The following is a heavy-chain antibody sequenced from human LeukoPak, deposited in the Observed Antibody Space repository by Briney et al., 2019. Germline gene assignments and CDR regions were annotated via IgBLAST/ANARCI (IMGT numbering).Heavy chain of an antibody. J-gene: IGHJ4*02. Sequence: GGSLRLSCAVSGFTVSGNYMSWVRQAPGKGLEWVSVIYDDGTTYYAGSVKGRFTISRDSSKNTLFLQMNSLRAEDTAVYYCARSNCNSCYLGVWYYFDYWGQGTLVTVSS. D-gene: IGHD1/OR15-1a*01. CDR3: ARSNCNSCYLGVWYYFDY. V-gene: IGHV3-66*01. CDR1: GFTVSGNY. CDR2: IYDDGTT.